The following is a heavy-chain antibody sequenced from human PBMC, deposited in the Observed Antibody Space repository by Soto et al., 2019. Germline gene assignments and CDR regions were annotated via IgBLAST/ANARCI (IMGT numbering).Heavy chain of an antibody. D-gene: IGHD5-18*01. V-gene: IGHV3-9*01. CDR3: ARDTAMVTASYYYYGMDV. CDR2: ISWNSGSI. CDR1: GFTFDDYA. Sequence: QTGGSLRLSCAASGFTFDDYAMHWVRQAPGRGLEWVSGISWNSGSIGYADSVKGRFTISRDNAKNSLYLQMNSLRAEDTALYYCARDTAMVTASYYYYGMDVWGQGTTVTVSS. J-gene: IGHJ6*02.